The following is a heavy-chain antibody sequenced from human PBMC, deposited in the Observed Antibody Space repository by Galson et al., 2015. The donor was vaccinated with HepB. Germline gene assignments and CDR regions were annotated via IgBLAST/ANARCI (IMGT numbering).Heavy chain of an antibody. CDR3: AKDRGSGSYWGFDY. CDR2: ISGSGGST. Sequence: SPRLSCPASRFTFSSYAMSWVRQAPGKGLEWGSAISGSGGSTYYADAFKGRFTISRDNSKNTLYLQMNSLRAEDTAVYYCAKDRGSGSYWGFDYWGQGTLVTVSS. CDR1: RFTFSSYA. V-gene: IGHV3-23*01. J-gene: IGHJ4*02. D-gene: IGHD1-26*01.